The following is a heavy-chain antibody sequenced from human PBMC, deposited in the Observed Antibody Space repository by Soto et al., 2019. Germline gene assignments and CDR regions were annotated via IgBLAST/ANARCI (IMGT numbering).Heavy chain of an antibody. CDR2: IIPIFGTA. CDR1: GGTFSSYA. J-gene: IGHJ4*02. D-gene: IGHD3-22*01. CDR3: ARVAHITTFDY. V-gene: IGHV1-69*01. Sequence: HVQLVQSGAEVKKPGSSVMVSCMASGGTFSSYAISWVRQATGQGLEWMGGIIPIFGTANYAQKFQGRVTITADESTRTAYMELSSLRSEDTAVYYCARVAHITTFDYWGQGTLVTVSS.